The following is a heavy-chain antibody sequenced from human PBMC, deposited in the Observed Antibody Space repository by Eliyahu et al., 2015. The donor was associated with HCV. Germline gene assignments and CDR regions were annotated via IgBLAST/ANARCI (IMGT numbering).Heavy chain of an antibody. Sequence: QVQLQESGPGLVKPSETLSLTCPVSGGSISSYYWSWXRQPAGKGLEWIGRIYTSGSTNYNPSLKSRVTMSVDTSKNQFSLKLSSVTAADTAVYYCAREISDLGSGSYYNEYWFDPWGQGTLVTVSS. J-gene: IGHJ5*02. CDR2: IYTSGST. CDR1: GGSISSYY. D-gene: IGHD3-10*01. V-gene: IGHV4-4*07. CDR3: AREISDLGSGSYYNEYWFDP.